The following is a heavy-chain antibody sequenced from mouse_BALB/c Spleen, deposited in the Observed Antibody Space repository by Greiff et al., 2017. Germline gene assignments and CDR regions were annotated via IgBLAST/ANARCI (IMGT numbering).Heavy chain of an antibody. D-gene: IGHD1-1*01. J-gene: IGHJ4*01. Sequence: EVQLQESGPGLVKPSQSLSLTCTVTGYSITSDYAWNWIRQFPGNKLEWMGYISYSGSTSYNPSLKSRISITRDTSKNQFFLQLNSVTTEDTATYYCARYYYGSSRYAMDYWGQGTSVTVSS. CDR2: ISYSGST. CDR3: ARYYYGSSRYAMDY. CDR1: GYSITSDYA. V-gene: IGHV3-2*02.